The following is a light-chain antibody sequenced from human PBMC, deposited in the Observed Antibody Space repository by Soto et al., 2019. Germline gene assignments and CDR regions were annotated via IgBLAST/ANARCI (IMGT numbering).Light chain of an antibody. CDR3: QKYNSAPWT. CDR2: AAS. J-gene: IGKJ1*01. CDR1: QGISNY. V-gene: IGKV1-27*01. Sequence: DIQMTQSPSSLSTSVGDRVTITCRASQGISNYLAWYQQKPGKVPKLLIYAASTLQSGVPSRFSGSGSGTDFTLTISSLQPEDVATYYCQKYNSAPWTVGQVTKVDIX.